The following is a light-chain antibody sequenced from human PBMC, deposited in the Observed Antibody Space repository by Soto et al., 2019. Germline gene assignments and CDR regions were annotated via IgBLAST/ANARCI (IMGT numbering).Light chain of an antibody. V-gene: IGLV2-23*02. CDR1: DSDVGSHNL. CDR3: CSYAVSNTYL. CDR2: EVT. J-gene: IGLJ1*01. Sequence: QSALTQPASVSAAPGQSLTISCTGTDSDVGSHNLVSWYQLHPGKAPKLMIYEVTKRPSGVTNRFSGSKSGNTASLTIAGLQAEDEADYYCCSYAVSNTYLFGNGTKVTVL.